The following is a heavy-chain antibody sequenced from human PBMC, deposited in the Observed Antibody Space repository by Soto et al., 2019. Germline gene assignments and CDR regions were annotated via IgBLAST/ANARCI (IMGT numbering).Heavy chain of an antibody. Sequence: NPSETLSLTCTISGGSVSSGSYYWSWIRQPPGEGLEWIGYIYYSGSTNYNPSLKSRVTISVDTSKNQFSLKLSSVTAADTAVYYCARFYCGGDCYSGYFDYWGQGTLVTVS. CDR3: ARFYCGGDCYSGYFDY. CDR2: IYYSGST. CDR1: GGSVSSGSYY. V-gene: IGHV4-61*01. D-gene: IGHD2-21*02. J-gene: IGHJ4*02.